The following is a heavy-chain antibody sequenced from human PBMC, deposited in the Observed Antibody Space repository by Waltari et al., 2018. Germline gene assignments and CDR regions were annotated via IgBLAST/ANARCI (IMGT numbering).Heavy chain of an antibody. CDR3: ARDGAVSHPDYYMDV. V-gene: IGHV3-30-3*01. CDR2: ISYDGSNK. D-gene: IGHD3-16*01. J-gene: IGHJ6*03. Sequence: QVQLVESGGGVVQPGRSLRLSCAASGFPFSSYAMNWVRQAPGKGLEWVAVISYDGSNKYYADSVKGRFTISRDNSKNTLYLQMNSLRAEGTAVYYCARDGAVSHPDYYMDVWGKGTTVTISS. CDR1: GFPFSSYA.